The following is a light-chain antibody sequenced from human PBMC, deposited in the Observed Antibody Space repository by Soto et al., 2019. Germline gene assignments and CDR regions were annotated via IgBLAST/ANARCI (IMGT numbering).Light chain of an antibody. Sequence: EIVMTQSPATLSVSPGERATLSCRASQSVNSNLVWYQQKPGQAPMLLIYGASTRATGIPGRFSGSGYGTEFTLTISSLPSEDFAVYYCQQYNNWLWTFGQGTKVEIK. J-gene: IGKJ1*01. CDR1: QSVNSN. V-gene: IGKV3-15*01. CDR3: QQYNNWLWT. CDR2: GAS.